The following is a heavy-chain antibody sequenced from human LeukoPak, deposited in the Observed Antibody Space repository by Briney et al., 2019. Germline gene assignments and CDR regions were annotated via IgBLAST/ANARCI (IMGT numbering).Heavy chain of an antibody. CDR2: ISYDGSNK. CDR1: GFTFGSYG. CDR3: AKSAAPGDAFDI. Sequence: GRSLRLSCAASGFTFGSYGMHWVRQAPGKGLEWVAVISYDGSNKYYADSVKGRFTISRDNSKNTLYLQMNSLRAEDTAVYYCAKSAAPGDAFDIWGQGTMVTVSS. D-gene: IGHD2-2*01. J-gene: IGHJ3*02. V-gene: IGHV3-30*18.